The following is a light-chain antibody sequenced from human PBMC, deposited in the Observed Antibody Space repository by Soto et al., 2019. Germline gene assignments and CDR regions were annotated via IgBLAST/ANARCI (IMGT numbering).Light chain of an antibody. CDR3: QQLNSYPIT. Sequence: DLQFTQSPSLLSGSVRGRGTITFPGRQGICSHLAWYQQQPGKAPKLLIYVASTLQSGVPSRFSGSGSGTEFTLTISGLQPEDFASYYCQQLNSYPITFGQGTRLEIK. CDR1: QGICSH. CDR2: VAS. J-gene: IGKJ5*01. V-gene: IGKV1-9*01.